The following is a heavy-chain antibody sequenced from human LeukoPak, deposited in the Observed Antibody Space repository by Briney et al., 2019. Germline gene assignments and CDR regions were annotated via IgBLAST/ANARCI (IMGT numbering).Heavy chain of an antibody. V-gene: IGHV3-23*01. CDR1: GFTFSSYA. J-gene: IGHJ4*02. CDR2: ISGGGVST. D-gene: IGHD3-22*01. Sequence: GGSLRLSCAASGFTFSSYAMSWVRQAPGKGLEWVSGISGGGVSTYYADSVKGRFTISRDNSKNTLYLQMNSLRAEDTAVYYCAKDRGAMIVVVIAYWGQGTLVTVSS. CDR3: AKDRGAMIVVVIAY.